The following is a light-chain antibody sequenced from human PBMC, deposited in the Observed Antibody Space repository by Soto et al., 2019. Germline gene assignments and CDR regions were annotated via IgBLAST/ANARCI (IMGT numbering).Light chain of an antibody. Sequence: DIQMTQSPSTLSASVGDRVTITCRASQSISSWLAWYQQKPGKAPNLLIYDASTLERGVPSRFSGGGSGTEFALTINSLQPDDFATDYCPQYNSFPYTFGQGTKLEIK. CDR1: QSISSW. J-gene: IGKJ2*01. CDR3: PQYNSFPYT. CDR2: DAS. V-gene: IGKV1-5*01.